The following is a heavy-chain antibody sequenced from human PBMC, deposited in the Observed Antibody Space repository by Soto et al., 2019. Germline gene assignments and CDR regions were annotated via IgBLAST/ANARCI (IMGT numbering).Heavy chain of an antibody. D-gene: IGHD6-13*01. CDR1: GFSLSTHDVG. V-gene: IGHV2-5*01. Sequence: QITLKESGPTLVKPTQTLTLTCTFSGFSLSTHDVGVGWVRQPPGKALEWLALMYWNDDKRYSPSLKSRLTITKDTSRNQVVLTLTNVDPVDTATYYCTHRPTASTWYSFADWGRGALVTVSS. CDR3: THRPTASTWYSFAD. CDR2: MYWNDDK. J-gene: IGHJ4*02.